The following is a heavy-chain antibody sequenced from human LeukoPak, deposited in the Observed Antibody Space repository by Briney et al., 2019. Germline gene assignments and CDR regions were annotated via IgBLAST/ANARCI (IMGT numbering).Heavy chain of an antibody. D-gene: IGHD2-21*02. CDR3: ARVGGANYVVVTAEDYYYGMDV. Sequence: SVNVSCKASGGTFSSYAISWVRQAPGQGLEWMGGIIPIFGTANYAQKFQGRVTITADESTSTAYMELSSLRSEDTAVYYCARVGGANYVVVTAEDYYYGMDVWGQGTTVTVSS. V-gene: IGHV1-69*13. CDR1: GGTFSSYA. J-gene: IGHJ6*02. CDR2: IIPIFGTA.